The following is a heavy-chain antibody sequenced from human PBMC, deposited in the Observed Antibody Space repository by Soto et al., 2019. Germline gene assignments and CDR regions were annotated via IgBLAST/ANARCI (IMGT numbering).Heavy chain of an antibody. D-gene: IGHD4-17*01. J-gene: IGHJ4*02. CDR3: ARRYGASFDY. V-gene: IGHV4-59*05. CDR2: IYYSGST. Sequence: SETLSLTCTVSGGSISSYYWSWIRQPPGKGLEWIGSIYYSGSTYYNPSLKSRVTVSVDTSKNQFSLKLSFVTAADTAVYYCARRYGASFDYWGQGTLVTVSS. CDR1: GGSISSYY.